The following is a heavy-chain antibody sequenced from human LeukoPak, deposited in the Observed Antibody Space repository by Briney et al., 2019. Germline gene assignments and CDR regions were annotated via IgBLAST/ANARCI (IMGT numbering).Heavy chain of an antibody. V-gene: IGHV4-4*02. J-gene: IGHJ4*02. D-gene: IGHD3-3*01. CDR3: ARLPDFWSGYYQY. CDR1: GVSISSTNW. CDR2: IYHSGST. Sequence: SGTLSLTCTVSGVSISSTNWWNWVRQPPGKGLEWIGEIYHSGSTNSNPSLKSRVTLSVDKSKNQFSLKLSSVTAADTAVYYCARLPDFWSGYYQYWGQGTLVTVSS.